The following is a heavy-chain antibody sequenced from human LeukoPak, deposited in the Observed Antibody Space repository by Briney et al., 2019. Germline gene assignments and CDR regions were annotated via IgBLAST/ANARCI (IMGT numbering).Heavy chain of an antibody. CDR2: ISSDGSTI. CDR3: ARALAVAVDYDY. J-gene: IGHJ4*02. D-gene: IGHD6-19*01. CDR1: GFPFSSYW. V-gene: IGHV3-74*01. Sequence: GGSLRLSCEASGFPFSSYWIHWVRHAPGKGLVWVSRISSDGSTITYADSVKGRFTISRDNAKNTLYLQMNSLRAEDTAVYYCARALAVAVDYDYWGQGALVTVSS.